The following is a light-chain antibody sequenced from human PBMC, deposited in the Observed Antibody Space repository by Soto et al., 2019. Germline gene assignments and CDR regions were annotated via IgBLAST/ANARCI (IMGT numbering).Light chain of an antibody. CDR3: QQYGSPPIP. Sequence: TQSVGAVSLKPGERATLSCRASQSVSSSYLAWCQQKPGQAPRLLIYGASSRATGIPDRFGGSGSGTDFTLTISRLEPEDFAVYYCQQYGSPPIPFGQGTRLDI. J-gene: IGKJ5*01. CDR1: QSVSSSY. CDR2: GAS. V-gene: IGKV3-20*01.